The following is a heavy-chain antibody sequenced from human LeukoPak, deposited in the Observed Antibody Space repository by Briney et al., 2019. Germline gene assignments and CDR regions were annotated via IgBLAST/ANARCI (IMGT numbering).Heavy chain of an antibody. D-gene: IGHD3-22*01. Sequence: ASVKVSCKASGYTFTSYYMHWVRQAPGQGLEWMGIINPSGGSTSYAQKFQGRVTMTRDTSTSTVYMELSSLRSEDAAVYYCARDSSGNHWYFGLWGRGTLVTVSS. J-gene: IGHJ2*01. CDR3: ARDSSGNHWYFGL. CDR2: INPSGGST. V-gene: IGHV1-46*01. CDR1: GYTFTSYY.